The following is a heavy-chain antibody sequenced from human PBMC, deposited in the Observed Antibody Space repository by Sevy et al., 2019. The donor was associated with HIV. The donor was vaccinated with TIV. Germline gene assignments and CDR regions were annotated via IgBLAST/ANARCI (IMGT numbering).Heavy chain of an antibody. V-gene: IGHV3-30*18. J-gene: IGHJ4*02. CDR1: GFTFSSYG. Sequence: GGSLRLSCAASGFTFSSYGMHWVRQAPGKGLEWVAVISYDGSNKYYADSVKGRFTISRDNSKNTLYLQMNSLRAEDTAMYYCAKVTRGWELLDYPVDYWGQGTLVTVSS. CDR2: ISYDGSNK. D-gene: IGHD1-26*01. CDR3: AKVTRGWELLDYPVDY.